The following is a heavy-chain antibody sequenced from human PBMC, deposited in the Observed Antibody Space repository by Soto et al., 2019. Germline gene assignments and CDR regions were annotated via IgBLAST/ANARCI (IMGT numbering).Heavy chain of an antibody. CDR1: GFTFSSYA. Sequence: PGGSLRLSCAASGFTFSSYAMSWVRQAPGKGLEWVSAISGSGGSTYYADSVKGRFTISRDNSKNTLCLQMNSLRAEDTAVYYCAKGTLIEQSPEIPDFWGQGTLVTVTS. V-gene: IGHV3-23*01. CDR2: ISGSGGST. J-gene: IGHJ4*02. D-gene: IGHD3-16*01. CDR3: AKGTLIEQSPEIPDF.